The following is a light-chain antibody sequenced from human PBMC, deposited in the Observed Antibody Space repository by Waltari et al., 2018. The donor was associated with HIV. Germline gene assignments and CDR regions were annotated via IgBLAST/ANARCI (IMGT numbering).Light chain of an antibody. CDR1: ISDTAVYNF. Sequence: QSALTQPASVSGSPGQSITISCSGTISDTAVYNFVSWYRQHPGKDPQLLLYEIKSRPSGISLRFSGTKSGNTASLTISGLQAEDEADYYCTSYTQNHILLFGGGTKLTVL. J-gene: IGLJ3*02. V-gene: IGLV2-14*01. CDR2: EIK. CDR3: TSYTQNHILL.